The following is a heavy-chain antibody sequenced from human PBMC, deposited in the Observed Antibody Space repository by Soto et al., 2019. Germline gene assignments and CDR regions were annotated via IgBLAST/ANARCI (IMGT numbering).Heavy chain of an antibody. Sequence: SLKISCAASGFTFNSYDMHWIRQAPGKGLEWVAVVSNDGSRGNYADSVKGRFTVSRDNSRNVLYLQMNSLISADTAVYYCAREYSSSSWGHWGQGSLVTVSS. V-gene: IGHV3-30-3*01. D-gene: IGHD6-6*01. J-gene: IGHJ4*02. CDR3: AREYSSSSWGH. CDR2: VSNDGSRG. CDR1: GFTFNSYD.